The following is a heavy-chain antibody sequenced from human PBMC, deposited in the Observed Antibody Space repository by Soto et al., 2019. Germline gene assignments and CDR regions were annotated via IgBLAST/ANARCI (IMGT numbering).Heavy chain of an antibody. V-gene: IGHV4-39*01. CDR2: ISYSGST. J-gene: IGHJ4*02. CDR3: ARGVAGAGTAY. CDR1: GGSISSTTYY. D-gene: IGHD6-19*01. Sequence: QLQLQESGPGLVKASETLSLTCSVSGGSISSTTYYWGWIRQPPGKGPEWIGSISYSGSTYYNPSLKSRVHISVDTSTNQFSLKLTSVTAAEPALYHCARGVAGAGTAYWGQGTLVTVSS.